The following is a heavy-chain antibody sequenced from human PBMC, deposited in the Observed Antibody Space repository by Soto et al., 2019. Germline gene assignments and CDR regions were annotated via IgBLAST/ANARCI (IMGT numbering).Heavy chain of an antibody. CDR2: IIPIFGTA. J-gene: IGHJ4*02. Sequence: QVQLVQSGAEVRKPGSSVKVSCKASGGTFSRHAISWVRQAPGQGLEWVGGIIPIFGTANHAQKFQGRVTIIADESTITVYMELSSLRYEDTAMYYCARGWGYDSNDYYYAYWGQGTLVIVSS. D-gene: IGHD3-22*01. CDR3: ARGWGYDSNDYYYAY. V-gene: IGHV1-69*01. CDR1: GGTFSRHA.